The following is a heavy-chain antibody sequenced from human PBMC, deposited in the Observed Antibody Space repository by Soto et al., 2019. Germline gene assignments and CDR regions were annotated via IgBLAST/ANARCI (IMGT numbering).Heavy chain of an antibody. V-gene: IGHV1-69*01. Sequence: QVQLVQSGAEVQKPGSSVKVSCKASGGTFSSYAISWVRQAPGQGLEWMGGIIPIFGTANYAQKFQGRVTITADESTSTAYMELSSLRSEDTAVYYCARDPRYCSSTSCYEMDYYYYGMDVWGQGTTVTVSS. CDR1: GGTFSSYA. J-gene: IGHJ6*02. CDR3: ARDPRYCSSTSCYEMDYYYYGMDV. D-gene: IGHD2-2*01. CDR2: IIPIFGTA.